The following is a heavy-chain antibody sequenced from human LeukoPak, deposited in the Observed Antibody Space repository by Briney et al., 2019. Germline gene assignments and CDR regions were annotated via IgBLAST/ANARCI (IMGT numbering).Heavy chain of an antibody. CDR1: GYTFTSFA. CDR3: ARDRDYGDYNTQDLFVY. J-gene: IGHJ4*02. V-gene: IGHV1-3*01. Sequence: ASVKVSCKASGYTFTSFAIHWVRQAPGQRLEWMGWINAGSGNTKYSQKFQGRVTISRDTSTSTAYMELRSLRSDDTAVYYCARDRDYGDYNTQDLFVYWGQGTLVTVSS. D-gene: IGHD4-17*01. CDR2: INAGSGNT.